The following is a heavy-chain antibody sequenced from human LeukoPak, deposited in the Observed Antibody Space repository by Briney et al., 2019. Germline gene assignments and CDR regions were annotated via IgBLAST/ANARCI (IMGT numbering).Heavy chain of an antibody. CDR1: GFTFSIYE. CDR2: ISSSGNTI. Sequence: PGGSLRLSCAASGFTFSIYEMSWVRQAPGKGLEWVSYISSSGNTIYYADSVKGRFTISRDNAKNSLYLQMNSLRAEDAAVYYCAKEGTPYAFDVWGQGTMVTVSS. J-gene: IGHJ3*01. D-gene: IGHD3-10*01. CDR3: AKEGTPYAFDV. V-gene: IGHV3-48*03.